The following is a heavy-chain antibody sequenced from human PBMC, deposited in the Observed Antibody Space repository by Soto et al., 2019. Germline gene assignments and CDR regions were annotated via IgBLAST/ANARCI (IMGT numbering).Heavy chain of an antibody. CDR1: GGSISSGGYY. CDR2: IYYSGST. CDR3: ARRWGSVFDF. V-gene: IGHV4-61*08. J-gene: IGHJ4*02. Sequence: SETLSLTCTVSGGSISSGGYYWSWIRQPPGKGLEWIGYIYYSGSTNYNPSLKSRVTISVDTSKNQFSLKLSSVTAADTAVYYCARRWGSVFDFWGQGTLVTVSS. D-gene: IGHD3-10*01.